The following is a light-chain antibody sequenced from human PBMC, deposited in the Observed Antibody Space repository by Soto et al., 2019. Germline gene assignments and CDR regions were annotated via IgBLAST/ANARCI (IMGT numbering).Light chain of an antibody. CDR2: GAS. CDR3: HQYGTSPLT. V-gene: IGKV3-20*01. Sequence: EIVLTQSPGNLSLSPGERSTLSCRASQTITSDYLAWYKQKPGQAPRLLIYGASSRATGIPDRFSGRGSGTDLTLTVSSLEPEDFALFYCHQYGTSPLTFCQGIKVEIK. CDR1: QTITSDY. J-gene: IGKJ1*01.